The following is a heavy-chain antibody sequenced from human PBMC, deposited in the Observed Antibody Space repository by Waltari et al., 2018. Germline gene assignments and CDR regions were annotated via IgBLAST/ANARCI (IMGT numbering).Heavy chain of an antibody. Sequence: QLQLQXXGPGLVKPSETLSLSCTVSGGSXXSSNSHWAWIRQPPGKGLEWIGSIWQSGNTYYNPSLNSRFTISIDTSTNQFSLRQTSVTAADTAXYYCARQDYGNYIFDYWRQGILVXVXS. V-gene: IGHV4-39*07. D-gene: IGHD4-17*01. J-gene: IGHJ4*02. CDR3: ARQDYGNYIFDY. CDR1: GGSXXSSNSH. CDR2: IWQSGNT.